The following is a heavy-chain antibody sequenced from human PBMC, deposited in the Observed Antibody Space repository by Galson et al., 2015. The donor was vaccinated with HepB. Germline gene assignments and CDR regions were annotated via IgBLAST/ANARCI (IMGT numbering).Heavy chain of an antibody. Sequence: SETLSLTCTVSGGSISSSSYYWGWIRQPPGKGLEWIGSIYYSGSTYYNPSLKSRVTISVDTSKNQFSLKLSSVTAADTAVYYCARAAGERWLQYYWYFDLWGRGTLVTVSS. CDR3: ARAAGERWLQYYWYFDL. D-gene: IGHD5-24*01. V-gene: IGHV4-39*01. CDR1: GGSISSSSYY. CDR2: IYYSGST. J-gene: IGHJ2*01.